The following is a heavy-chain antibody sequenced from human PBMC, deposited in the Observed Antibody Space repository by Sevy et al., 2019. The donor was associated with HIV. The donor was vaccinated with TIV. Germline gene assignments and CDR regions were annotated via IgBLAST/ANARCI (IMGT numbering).Heavy chain of an antibody. Sequence: GPSVKVSCKASGYTFTSYGISWVRQAPGQGLEWMGWISAYNGNTNYAQKLQGRVTMTTDTSTSTAYMELRSLRSDDTAVYYCARTYGSGSYYRNWFDPWGQGTLVTVSS. D-gene: IGHD3-10*01. CDR2: ISAYNGNT. CDR3: ARTYGSGSYYRNWFDP. J-gene: IGHJ5*02. V-gene: IGHV1-18*01. CDR1: GYTFTSYG.